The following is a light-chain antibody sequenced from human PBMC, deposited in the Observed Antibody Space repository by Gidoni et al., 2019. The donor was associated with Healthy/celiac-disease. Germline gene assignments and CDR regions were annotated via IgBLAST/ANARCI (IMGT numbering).Light chain of an antibody. Sequence: QSVLTQTPSASGTPGQRVTISCSGSSSNIGSNHVYWYQQLPGTAPKLLIYRNNQRPSGVPDRFSGSTPGTSASLAISGLRSEDEADYYCAAWDDSLSGRRVFGGGTKLTVL. CDR2: RNN. CDR3: AAWDDSLSGRRV. CDR1: SSNIGSNH. V-gene: IGLV1-47*01. J-gene: IGLJ2*01.